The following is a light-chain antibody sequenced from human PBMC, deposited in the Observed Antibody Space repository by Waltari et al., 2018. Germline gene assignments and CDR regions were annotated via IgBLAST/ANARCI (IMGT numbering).Light chain of an antibody. CDR1: SSNIGASFH. Sequence: QSVLTQPPSVSGAPGQRVTISCTGSSSNIGASFHVPWYQHLPGTAPKLLIYDNTNRPSGVPDRFSGSTSGASASLAITGLQAEDEADYYCQSFDHSLSGWLFGGGTKLTVL. V-gene: IGLV1-40*01. CDR2: DNT. J-gene: IGLJ3*02. CDR3: QSFDHSLSGWL.